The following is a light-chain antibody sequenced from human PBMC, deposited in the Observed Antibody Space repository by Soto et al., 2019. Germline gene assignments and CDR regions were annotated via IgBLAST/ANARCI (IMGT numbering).Light chain of an antibody. CDR3: HQYGSSPGT. J-gene: IGKJ1*01. CDR2: GAS. V-gene: IGKV3-20*01. Sequence: EIVLTQSPGTLSLSPGERATLSCRASQSVSSSYLAWYQQKPGQAPRLLIYGASSRATGIPDRFSGSGSGTDFTFTISRLEAEDFAVYYCHQYGSSPGTFEQGTKVEI. CDR1: QSVSSSY.